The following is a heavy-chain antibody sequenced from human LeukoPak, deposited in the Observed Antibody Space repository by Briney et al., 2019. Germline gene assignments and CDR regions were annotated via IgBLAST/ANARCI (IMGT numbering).Heavy chain of an antibody. D-gene: IGHD5-18*01. CDR1: GFTVSSNY. J-gene: IGHJ4*02. Sequence: PGGSLRLSCAASGFTVSSNYMSWVRQAPGKGLEWVSVIYSGGSTYYADSVKGRFTISRDNSKNTLYLQMNSLRAEDTAVYYCANWIQLWLRQESRETFDYWGQGTLVTVSS. V-gene: IGHV3-53*01. CDR2: IYSGGST. CDR3: ANWIQLWLRQESRETFDY.